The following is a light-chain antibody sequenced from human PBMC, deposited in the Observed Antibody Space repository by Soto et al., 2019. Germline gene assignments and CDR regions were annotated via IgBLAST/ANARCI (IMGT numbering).Light chain of an antibody. CDR2: WAS. J-gene: IGKJ5*01. Sequence: DIVMTQSPDSLAVSLGERATINCKSSLTVLYSSNNKNYLAWYQQKPRQPPKLLIYWASTRESGVPDRFSGSGSGTDFTLTISSLQAEDVAVYYCQQHYSSPITFGQGTRLEIK. CDR1: LTVLYSSNNKNY. CDR3: QQHYSSPIT. V-gene: IGKV4-1*01.